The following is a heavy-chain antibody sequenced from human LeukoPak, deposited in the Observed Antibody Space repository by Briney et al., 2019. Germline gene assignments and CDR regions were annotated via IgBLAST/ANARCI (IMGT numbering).Heavy chain of an antibody. V-gene: IGHV3-43*02. D-gene: IGHD2/OR15-2a*01. Sequence: PGGSLRLSCVASGLPIDDYAMHWVRQAPGKGLEWVSLITGDGGRIYYADSVKGRFTIARDNSKNSLYLQMNSLRTEDSALYYCVKDHPALSRWGQGTPVTVSS. CDR2: ITGDGGRI. CDR1: GLPIDDYA. CDR3: VKDHPALSR. J-gene: IGHJ4*02.